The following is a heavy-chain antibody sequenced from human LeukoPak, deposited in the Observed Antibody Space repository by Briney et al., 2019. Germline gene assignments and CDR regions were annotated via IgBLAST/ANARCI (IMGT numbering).Heavy chain of an antibody. CDR3: ARESYDSSGYHY. CDR2: ISYDGSNK. V-gene: IGHV3-30-3*01. D-gene: IGHD3-22*01. J-gene: IGHJ4*02. CDR1: GFTFSSYA. Sequence: GRSLRLSCAASGFTFSSYAMHWVRQAPGKGLEWVAVISYDGSNKYYADSVKGRFTISRDNSKNTLYLQMNSLRAEDTAAYYCARESYDSSGYHYWGQGTLVTVSS.